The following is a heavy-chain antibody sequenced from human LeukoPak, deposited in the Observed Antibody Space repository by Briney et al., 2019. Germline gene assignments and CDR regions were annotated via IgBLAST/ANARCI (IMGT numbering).Heavy chain of an antibody. Sequence: GASVKVSCKASGGTFSSYAISWVRQAPGQGLEWMGGIITIFGTANYAQKFQGRVTITTDESTSTAYMELSSLRSEDTAVNYCARLAQWEPNDYRGQGTLVTVSS. CDR2: IITIFGTA. D-gene: IGHD1-26*01. V-gene: IGHV1-69*05. CDR1: GGTFSSYA. J-gene: IGHJ4*02. CDR3: ARLAQWEPNDY.